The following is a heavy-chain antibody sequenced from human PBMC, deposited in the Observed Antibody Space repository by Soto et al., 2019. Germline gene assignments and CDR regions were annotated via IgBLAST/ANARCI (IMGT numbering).Heavy chain of an antibody. CDR1: GFTSTNYV. D-gene: IGHD2-8*01. V-gene: IGHV3-23*01. CDR3: AKDRVGGVPDAFDI. CDR2: ISGSGTTT. Sequence: SGGSLRLSCAASGFTSTNYVMNWVRQAPGKGLEWVSSISGSGTTTFYADSVKGRFIISRDNSKNTLYLQMNSLRAEDTALYYCAKDRVGGVPDAFDIWGQGTMLTV. J-gene: IGHJ3*02.